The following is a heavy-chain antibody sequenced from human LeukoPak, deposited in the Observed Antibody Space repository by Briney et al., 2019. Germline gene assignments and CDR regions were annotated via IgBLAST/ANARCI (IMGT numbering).Heavy chain of an antibody. CDR2: ISSSGSTI. J-gene: IGHJ4*02. D-gene: IGHD3-16*01. CDR3: ATDGFGGATLTSVY. Sequence: GGSLRLSCAASGFTFSDYYMTWIRQAPGKGLEWLSYISSSGSTIYYADSVKGRFTISRDNAKNSLYLQMNSLRAEDTAVYYCATDGFGGATLTSVYWGQGTLVTVSS. V-gene: IGHV3-11*04. CDR1: GFTFSDYY.